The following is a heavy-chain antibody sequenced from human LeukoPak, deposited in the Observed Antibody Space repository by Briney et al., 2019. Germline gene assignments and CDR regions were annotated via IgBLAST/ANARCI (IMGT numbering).Heavy chain of an antibody. J-gene: IGHJ6*02. CDR2: IYYRGST. V-gene: IGHV4-39*01. CDR3: ARRNSMDV. CDR1: GFTFSSYE. D-gene: IGHD1/OR15-1a*01. Sequence: GSLRLSCAASGFTFSSYEMNWVRQAPGKGLEWIGSIYYRGSTYYNPSLKSRVTISVDTSKNQFSLKLSSVTAADTAVYYCARRNSMDVWGQGTTVTVSS.